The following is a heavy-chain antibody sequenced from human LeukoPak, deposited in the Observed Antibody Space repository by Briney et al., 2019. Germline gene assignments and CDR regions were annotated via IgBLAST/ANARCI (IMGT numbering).Heavy chain of an antibody. CDR3: ARSTTPNENEYFEH. D-gene: IGHD2/OR15-2a*01. Sequence: ASVKVSCKASGYTFTGYYMHWVRQAPGQGLEWMGWINPNSGGTNYAQKFQGRVTMTRDTSISTAYMELSRLTSDDTAVYYCARSTTPNENEYFEHWGQGTLVTVSS. V-gene: IGHV1-2*02. CDR2: INPNSGGT. J-gene: IGHJ1*01. CDR1: GYTFTGYY.